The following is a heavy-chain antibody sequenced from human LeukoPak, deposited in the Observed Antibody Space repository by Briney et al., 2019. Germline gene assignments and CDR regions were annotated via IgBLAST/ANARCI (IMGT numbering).Heavy chain of an antibody. Sequence: PSETLSLTCTVSGGSVSSGSYYWSWIRQPPGKGLEWIGYIYYSGSTNYNPSLKSRVTISVDTSKNQFSLKLGSVTAADTAVYYCARTSLTAPDYYDSSGYCDYWGQGTLVTVSS. D-gene: IGHD3-22*01. CDR1: GGSVSSGSYY. CDR3: ARTSLTAPDYYDSSGYCDY. J-gene: IGHJ4*02. CDR2: IYYSGST. V-gene: IGHV4-61*01.